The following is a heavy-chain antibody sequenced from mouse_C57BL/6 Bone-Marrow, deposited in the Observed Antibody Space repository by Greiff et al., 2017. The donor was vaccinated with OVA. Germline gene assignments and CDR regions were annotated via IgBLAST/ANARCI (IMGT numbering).Heavy chain of an antibody. D-gene: IGHD1-1*01. CDR2: IYPGSGNT. V-gene: IGHV1-76*01. J-gene: IGHJ3*01. Sequence: VKLQESGAELVRPGASVKLSCKASGYTFTDYYINWVKQRPGQGLEWIARIYPGSGNTYYNEKFKGKATLTAEKSSSTAYMQLSSLTSEDSAVYFCAREDYGSSYAYWGQGTLVTVSA. CDR1: GYTFTDYY. CDR3: AREDYGSSYAY.